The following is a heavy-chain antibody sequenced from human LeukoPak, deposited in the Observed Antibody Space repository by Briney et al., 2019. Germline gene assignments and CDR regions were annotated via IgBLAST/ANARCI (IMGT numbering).Heavy chain of an antibody. D-gene: IGHD6-13*01. CDR1: GYTFTTYA. Sequence: ASVKVSCKASGYTFTTYAIHWVRQAPGRRLEWMGWINSGYGNTKYSQKFQGRVTITSDTSASTAYMEVRSLTSEDTAIYYCARDSYMAAADTWFDPWGQGTLVTVSS. CDR3: ARDSYMAAADTWFDP. CDR2: INSGYGNT. J-gene: IGHJ5*02. V-gene: IGHV1-3*01.